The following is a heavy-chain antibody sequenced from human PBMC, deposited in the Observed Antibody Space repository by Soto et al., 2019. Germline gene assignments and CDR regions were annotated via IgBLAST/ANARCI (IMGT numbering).Heavy chain of an antibody. V-gene: IGHV4-34*01. CDR1: GRAFSAYY. Sequence: SDALSPTYRIFGRAFSAYYWSRMRQPPGKGLEWIGEINHSGSTNYNPSLKSRVTISVDTSKNQFSLKLSSVTAADTAVYYCARGRVTYYYGSGKYYGMDVWGQGTTVT. D-gene: IGHD3-10*01. CDR3: ARGRVTYYYGSGKYYGMDV. CDR2: INHSGST. J-gene: IGHJ6*02.